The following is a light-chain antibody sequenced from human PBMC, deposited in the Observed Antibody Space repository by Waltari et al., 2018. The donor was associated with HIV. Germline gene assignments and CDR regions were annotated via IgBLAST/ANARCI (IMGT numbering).Light chain of an antibody. V-gene: IGKV6-21*01. CDR2: YAS. Sequence: SVTPKEKVNITCRASQSIGSSLHWYQQKPDQSPKLLIKYASKSFSGVPSRFSGSGSGTDFTLTIDSLEAGDAATYYCHQSSSLPHTFGQGTKLEIK. CDR3: HQSSSLPHT. J-gene: IGKJ2*01. CDR1: QSIGSS.